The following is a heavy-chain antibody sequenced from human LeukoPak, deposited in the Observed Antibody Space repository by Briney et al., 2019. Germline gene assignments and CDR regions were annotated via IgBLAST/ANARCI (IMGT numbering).Heavy chain of an antibody. CDR3: ARSPYYDLCSGAIPNYYYYMDV. J-gene: IGHJ6*03. CDR2: IDSRNGHT. D-gene: IGHD3-3*01. V-gene: IGHV1-18*01. CDR1: GYTFTNYG. Sequence: GASVKVSCKASGYTFTNYGITWVRQAPGQGLEWMGWIDSRNGHTKYGQKFQGRVIMTTDTSTSTAYMELRSLRSDDTAVYYCARSPYYDLCSGAIPNYYYYMDVWGKGTTVTVSS.